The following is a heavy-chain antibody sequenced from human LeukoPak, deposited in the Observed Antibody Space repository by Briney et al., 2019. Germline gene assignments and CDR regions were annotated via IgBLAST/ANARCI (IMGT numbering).Heavy chain of an antibody. D-gene: IGHD3-16*01. CDR2: INHSRST. CDR1: GGSFSGYY. CDR3: ARGRRYLRIMITFGGGSAFDI. Sequence: SETLSLTCAVYGGSFSGYYWSWIRQPPAKGLEWIGEINHSRSTNYNPYLKSRVTISVDTSKHQFSLKLSSVTAADTDVYYCARGRRYLRIMITFGGGSAFDIWGQGTMVTVSS. J-gene: IGHJ3*02. V-gene: IGHV4-34*01.